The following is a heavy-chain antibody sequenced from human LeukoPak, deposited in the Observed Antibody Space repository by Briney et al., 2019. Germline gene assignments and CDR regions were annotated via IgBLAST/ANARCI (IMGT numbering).Heavy chain of an antibody. Sequence: PGGSLRLSCAASGFTFSSYWMHWVRQAPGKGLVWVSRINSDGSSTSYADSVKGRFTISRDNAKNSLYLQMNSLRAEDMAVYYCARQVITMVRGVITHDAFDIWGQGAMVTVSS. J-gene: IGHJ3*02. D-gene: IGHD3-10*01. CDR2: INSDGSST. V-gene: IGHV3-74*01. CDR3: ARQVITMVRGVITHDAFDI. CDR1: GFTFSSYW.